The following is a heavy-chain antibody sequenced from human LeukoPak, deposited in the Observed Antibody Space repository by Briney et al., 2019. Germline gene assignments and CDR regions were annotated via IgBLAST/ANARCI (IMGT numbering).Heavy chain of an antibody. Sequence: GGSLRLSCAASGFTFDDYGMSWVRQAPGKGLEWVSGTNWNGGSTGYADSVKGRFTISRDNAKNSLYLQMNSLRAEDTAVYYCAELGITMIGGVWGKGTTVTISS. CDR2: TNWNGGST. D-gene: IGHD3-10*02. J-gene: IGHJ6*04. CDR3: AELGITMIGGV. V-gene: IGHV3-20*04. CDR1: GFTFDDYG.